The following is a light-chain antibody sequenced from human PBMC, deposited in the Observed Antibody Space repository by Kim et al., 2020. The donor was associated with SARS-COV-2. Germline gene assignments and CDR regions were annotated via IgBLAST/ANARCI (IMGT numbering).Light chain of an antibody. CDR3: QVWDSSTLYV. V-gene: IGLV3-1*01. J-gene: IGLJ1*01. Sequence: VSPAQNASSTCSGDKLVDRYTSWYQQKPGQSPLLVIYQDTKRPSGIPERFSGSTSGNTATLTITGAQAMDEADYYCQVWDSSTLYVFGAGTKVTVL. CDR2: QDT. CDR1: KLVDRY.